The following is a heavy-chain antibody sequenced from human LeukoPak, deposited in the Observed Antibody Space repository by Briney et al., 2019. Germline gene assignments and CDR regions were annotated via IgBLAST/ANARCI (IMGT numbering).Heavy chain of an antibody. J-gene: IGHJ4*02. CDR1: GFTFSSYA. D-gene: IGHD4-17*01. CDR3: AKGHSDFGTGFDL. V-gene: IGHV3-23*01. Sequence: GGSLRLSCAASGFTFSSYAMSWVRQAPGKGLEWVSAIRRTGGSTYYADSVKGRFTISRDNSKNTLYLEMNSLTADDTAVYYCAKGHSDFGTGFDLWGQGTLVTVS. CDR2: IRRTGGST.